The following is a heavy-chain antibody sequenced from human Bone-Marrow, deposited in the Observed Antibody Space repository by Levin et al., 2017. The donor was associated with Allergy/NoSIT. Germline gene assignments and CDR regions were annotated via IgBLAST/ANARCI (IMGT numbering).Heavy chain of an antibody. V-gene: IGHV3-21*01. Sequence: GESLKISCAASGFTFSSYSMNWVRQAPGKGLEWVSSISSSSSYIYYADSVKGRFTISRDNAKNSLYLQMNSLRAEDTAVYYCARVSRAGLGRYQFDPWGQGTLVTVSS. CDR1: GFTFSSYS. J-gene: IGHJ5*02. D-gene: IGHD6-19*01. CDR2: ISSSSSYI. CDR3: ARVSRAGLGRYQFDP.